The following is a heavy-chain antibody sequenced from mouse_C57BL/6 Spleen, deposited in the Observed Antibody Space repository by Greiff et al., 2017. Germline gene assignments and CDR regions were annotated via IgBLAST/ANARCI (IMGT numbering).Heavy chain of an antibody. J-gene: IGHJ2*01. V-gene: IGHV5-6*01. CDR3: ARHISNYVDY. CDR2: ISSGGSYT. CDR1: GFTFSSYG. Sequence: EVMLVESGGDLVKPGGSLKLSCAASGFTFSSYGMSWVRQTPDKRLEWVATISSGGSYTYYPDSVKGRFTISRDNAKNTLYLQMSSLKSEDTAMYYCARHISNYVDYWGQGTTLTVSS.